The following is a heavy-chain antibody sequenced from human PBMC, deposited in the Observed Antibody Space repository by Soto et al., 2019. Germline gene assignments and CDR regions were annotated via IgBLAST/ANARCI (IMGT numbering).Heavy chain of an antibody. V-gene: IGHV2-5*02. D-gene: IGHD6-13*01. CDR2: IYWDDDK. CDR3: AHRRDGGSSLNQKGNWFDP. CDR1: GFSLSTSGVG. J-gene: IGHJ5*02. Sequence: QITLKESGPTLVKPTQTLTLTCTFSGFSLSTSGVGVGWIRQPPGKPLEWLASIYWDDDKRYSPSLKSRLTITKDTSKNQVVLTMTNMDPVDTATYYCAHRRDGGSSLNQKGNWFDPWGQGTLVTVSS.